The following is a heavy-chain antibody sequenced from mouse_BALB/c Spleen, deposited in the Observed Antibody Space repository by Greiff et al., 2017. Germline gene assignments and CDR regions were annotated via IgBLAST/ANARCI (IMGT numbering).Heavy chain of an antibody. D-gene: IGHD2-2*01. CDR3: ARRGYDDAMDY. Sequence: VQLQQSGPELVKPGASVKISCKASGYSFTSYYIHWVKQRPGQGLEWIGWIFPGSGNTKYNEKFKGKATLTADTSSSTAYMQLSGLTSEDSAVYFCARRGYDDAMDYWGQGTSVTVSS. J-gene: IGHJ4*01. CDR1: GYSFTSYY. V-gene: IGHV1-66*01. CDR2: IFPGSGNT.